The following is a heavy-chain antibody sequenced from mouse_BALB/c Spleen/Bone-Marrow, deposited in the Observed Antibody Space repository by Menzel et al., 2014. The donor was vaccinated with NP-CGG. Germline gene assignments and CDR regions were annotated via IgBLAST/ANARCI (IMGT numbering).Heavy chain of an antibody. CDR3: ARLNYYGNLFV. J-gene: IGHJ1*01. Sequence: EVKLVESGGGLVQPGGFLKLSCAASGFDFSRYWMSWVRQAPGKGLEWIGEINPESSTLNYTPSLKDKFIISRDNAKNTLYLQMIKVRSEDTALYYCARLNYYGNLFVWGAGTTVTVSS. CDR2: INPESSTL. V-gene: IGHV4-1*02. CDR1: GFDFSRYW. D-gene: IGHD1-1*01.